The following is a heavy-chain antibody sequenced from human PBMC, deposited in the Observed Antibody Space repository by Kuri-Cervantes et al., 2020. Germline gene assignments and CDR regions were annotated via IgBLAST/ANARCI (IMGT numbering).Heavy chain of an antibody. Sequence: GSLRLSCAVYGGSFSGYYWSWIRQTPGKGLEWIGEINHSGSTNYNPSLKSRVTISVDKSKNQFSLKLSSVTAADTAVYYCARVRYYNFWSGYYDYYYYYYMDVWGKGTTVTVSS. V-gene: IGHV4-34*01. J-gene: IGHJ6*03. D-gene: IGHD3-3*01. CDR1: GGSFSGYY. CDR3: ARVRYYNFWSGYYDYYYYYYMDV. CDR2: INHSGST.